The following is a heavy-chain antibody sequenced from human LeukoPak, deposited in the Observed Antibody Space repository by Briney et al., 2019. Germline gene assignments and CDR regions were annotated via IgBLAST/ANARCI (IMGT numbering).Heavy chain of an antibody. Sequence: PGGSLRLSCAASGFTFSTYAMSWVRQAPGKGLEWVSSISGSGGSTYYADSVKGRFTISRDNSKNTLFLQMNSLRAEDTAVYYCAREFVTGTLPFDYWGQGTLVTVSS. V-gene: IGHV3-23*01. J-gene: IGHJ4*02. CDR3: AREFVTGTLPFDY. CDR1: GFTFSTYA. D-gene: IGHD1-20*01. CDR2: ISGSGGST.